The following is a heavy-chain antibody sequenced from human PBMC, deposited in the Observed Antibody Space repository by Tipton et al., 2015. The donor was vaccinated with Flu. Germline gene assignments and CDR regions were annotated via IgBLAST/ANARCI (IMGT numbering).Heavy chain of an antibody. D-gene: IGHD3-10*01. CDR3: ARGSGSGTYMIFDF. CDR1: GGSISSFY. J-gene: IGHJ5*01. Sequence: TLSLTCTVSGGSISSFYWRWIRQPAGKGLEWIGRMYSSWATKYNPSLKSRVTMSVDTTKNQFSLKLSSVTAADTAVYYCARGSGSGTYMIFDFWGQGTLVTGAS. V-gene: IGHV4-4*07. CDR2: MYSSWAT.